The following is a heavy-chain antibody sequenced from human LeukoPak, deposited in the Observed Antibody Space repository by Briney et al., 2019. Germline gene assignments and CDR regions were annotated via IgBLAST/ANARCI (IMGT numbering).Heavy chain of an antibody. V-gene: IGHV3-7*01. D-gene: IGHD2-2*02. CDR3: ARASQPYCSSTSCYTVPSDY. Sequence: PGGSLRLSCAASGFTFSSYWMSWVRQAPGKGLEWVANIKQDGSEKYYVDSVKGRFTISRDNAKNSLYLQMNSLRAEDTAVYYCARASQPYCSSTSCYTVPSDYWGQGTLVTVSS. CDR1: GFTFSSYW. J-gene: IGHJ4*02. CDR2: IKQDGSEK.